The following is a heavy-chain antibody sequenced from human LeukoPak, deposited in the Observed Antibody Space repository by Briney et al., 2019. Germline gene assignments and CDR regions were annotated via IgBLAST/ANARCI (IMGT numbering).Heavy chain of an antibody. V-gene: IGHV1-69*06. CDR3: ARETPQTHGNWSNP. CDR1: GGTFSSYA. CDR2: IIPIFGTA. Sequence: ASVKVSCKASGGTFSSYAISWVRQAPGQGLEWMGGIIPIFGTANYAQKFQGRVTITADKSTSTAYMELSSLRSEDTAVYYCARETPQTHGNWSNPGGQGSLPTVSS. J-gene: IGHJ5*02.